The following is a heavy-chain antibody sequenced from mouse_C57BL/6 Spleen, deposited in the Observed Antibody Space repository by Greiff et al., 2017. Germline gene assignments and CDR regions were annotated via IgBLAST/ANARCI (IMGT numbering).Heavy chain of an antibody. CDR3: TRDPLYGSSSWFAY. D-gene: IGHD1-1*01. CDR2: ISSGGDYI. CDR1: GFTFSSYA. J-gene: IGHJ3*01. Sequence: EVKLQESGEGLVKPGGSLKLSCAASGFTFSSYAMSWVRQTPEKRLEWVAYISSGGDYIYYADTVKGRFTISRDNARNTLYLQMSSLKSEDTAMYYCTRDPLYGSSSWFAYWGQGTLVTVSA. V-gene: IGHV5-9-1*02.